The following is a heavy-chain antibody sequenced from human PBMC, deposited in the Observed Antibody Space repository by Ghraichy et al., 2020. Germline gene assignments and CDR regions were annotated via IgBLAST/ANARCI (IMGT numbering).Heavy chain of an antibody. Sequence: GGSLRLSCAASGFTFSSYSMNWVRQAPGKGLEWVSSISSSSSYIYYADSVKGRFTISRDNAKNSLYLQMNSLRAEDTAVYYCARVGEGATGDAFDIWGQGTMVTVSS. D-gene: IGHD1-26*01. V-gene: IGHV3-21*01. J-gene: IGHJ3*02. CDR1: GFTFSSYS. CDR2: ISSSSSYI. CDR3: ARVGEGATGDAFDI.